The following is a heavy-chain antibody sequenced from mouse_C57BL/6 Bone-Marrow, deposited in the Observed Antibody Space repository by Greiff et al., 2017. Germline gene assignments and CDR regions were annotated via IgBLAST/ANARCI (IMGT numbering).Heavy chain of an antibody. J-gene: IGHJ4*01. CDR1: GYTFTSYW. Sequence: QVQLQQPGAELVKPGASVKLSCKASGYTFTSYWMHWVKQRPGQGLEWIGMIHPNSGSTNYNEKFKSKATLTVDKSSSTAYMPLSSLTSEDSAVLDGASENDGSSYDAMDDWGQGTSVTVSS. D-gene: IGHD1-1*01. V-gene: IGHV1-64*01. CDR2: IHPNSGST. CDR3: ASENDGSSYDAMDD.